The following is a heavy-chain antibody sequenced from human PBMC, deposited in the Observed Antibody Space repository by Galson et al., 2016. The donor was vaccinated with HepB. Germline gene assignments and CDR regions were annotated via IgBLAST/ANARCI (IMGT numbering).Heavy chain of an antibody. Sequence: SLRLSCAASGFTFGDYAMSWFRQAPGKGLEWVGFIRSKAYGGTTEYAASVRGRFTISRDDSKSIAYLQMNSLKTEDTAVYYCIRDPYSSTWNVEGPGWFDPWGQGTLVTVSS. V-gene: IGHV3-49*03. D-gene: IGHD6-13*01. CDR3: IRDPYSSTWNVEGPGWFDP. J-gene: IGHJ5*02. CDR1: GFTFGDYA. CDR2: IRSKAYGGTT.